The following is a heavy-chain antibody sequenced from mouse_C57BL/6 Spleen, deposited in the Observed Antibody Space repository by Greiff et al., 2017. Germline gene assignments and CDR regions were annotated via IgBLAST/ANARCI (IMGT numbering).Heavy chain of an antibody. D-gene: IGHD2-3*01. V-gene: IGHV14-2*01. CDR2: IDPEDGET. CDR3: ARRWLLSWFAY. J-gene: IGHJ3*01. CDR1: GFNIKDYY. Sequence: VQLQQSGPELVKPGASVKLSCTASGFNIKDYYMHWVKQRTEQGLEWIGRIDPEDGETKYAPKFPGKATITADTSSNTAYLQLSSLTSEDTAVYYCARRWLLSWFAYWGQGTLVTVSA.